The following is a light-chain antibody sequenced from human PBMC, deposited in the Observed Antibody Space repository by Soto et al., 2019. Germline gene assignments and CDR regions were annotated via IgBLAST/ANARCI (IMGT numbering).Light chain of an antibody. J-gene: IGKJ4*01. CDR1: QSVSSN. CDR3: QQYNNWPLT. Sequence: EIVMTQSPATLSVSPGERATLSCRASQSVSSNLAWYQQKPGQAPGLLIYGAYTRATGIPARFSGRGSGTEFTLTISSLQSEDFAVYYCQQYNNWPLTFGGGTKVEIK. CDR2: GAY. V-gene: IGKV3-15*01.